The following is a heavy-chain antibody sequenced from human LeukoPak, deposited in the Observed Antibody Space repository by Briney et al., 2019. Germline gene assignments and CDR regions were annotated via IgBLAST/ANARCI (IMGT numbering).Heavy chain of an antibody. CDR3: ARDRSTVTTLTFDY. D-gene: IGHD4-17*01. V-gene: IGHV3-53*01. CDR2: IYSGGST. CDR1: GFTVSSNY. Sequence: GGSLRLSCAASGFTVSSNYMSWVRQAPGKGLEWVSVIYSGGSTYYADSVKGRFTISRDNAKNSLYLQMNSLRAEDTAVYYCARDRSTVTTLTFDYWGQGTLVTVSS. J-gene: IGHJ4*02.